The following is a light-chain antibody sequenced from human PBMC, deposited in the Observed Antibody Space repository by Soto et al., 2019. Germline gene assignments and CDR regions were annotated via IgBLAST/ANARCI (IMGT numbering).Light chain of an antibody. CDR1: SSDVGSYNL. CDR2: EVS. CDR3: CSYAGSTTFYV. Sequence: QSALTQPASGSGSPGQSITISCTGTSSDVGSYNLVSWFQHHPGKVPKLMIYEVSKRPSGVSNRFSGSKSGNTASLTISGLQAEDEADYHCCSYAGSTTFYVFGTGTKVTVL. V-gene: IGLV2-23*02. J-gene: IGLJ1*01.